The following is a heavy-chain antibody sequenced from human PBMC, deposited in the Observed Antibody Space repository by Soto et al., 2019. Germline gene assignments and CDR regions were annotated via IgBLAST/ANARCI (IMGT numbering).Heavy chain of an antibody. D-gene: IGHD2-2*01. V-gene: IGHV6-1*01. CDR1: GDSVSSNSAA. Sequence: SPTLSLTCAISGDSVSSNSAAWNWIRQSPSRGLEWLGRTYYRSKWYNDYAVSVKSRITINPDTSKNQFSLQLNSVTPEDTAVYYCARDEDIVVVPAAFPDYYYYGMDVWGQGTTVTVSS. J-gene: IGHJ6*02. CDR2: TYYRSKWYN. CDR3: ARDEDIVVVPAAFPDYYYYGMDV.